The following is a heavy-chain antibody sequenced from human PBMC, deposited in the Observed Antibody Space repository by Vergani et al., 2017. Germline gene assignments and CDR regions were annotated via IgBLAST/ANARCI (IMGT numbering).Heavy chain of an antibody. CDR2: IYTSGST. V-gene: IGHV4-61*02. J-gene: IGHJ4*02. CDR1: GGSISSGSYY. CDR3: ARGLLGMTTVTIFDY. D-gene: IGHD4-17*01. Sequence: QVQLQESGPGLVKPSQTLSLTCTVSGGSISSGSYYWSWIRQPAGKGLEGIGRIYTSGSTNYNPSLQSRVTISVDTSKNQFSLKLSSVTAADTAVYYCARGLLGMTTVTIFDYWGQGTLVTVSS.